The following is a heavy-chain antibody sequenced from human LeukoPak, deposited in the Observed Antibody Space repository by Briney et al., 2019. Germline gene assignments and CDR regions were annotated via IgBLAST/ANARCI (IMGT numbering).Heavy chain of an antibody. CDR2: ISGRGSST. Sequence: GGSLRLSCAASGFTFSSCAMSWVRQAPGKGLEWVSAISGRGSSTHYADSVKGRFAISRDNSKNTLYPQMNSLRAEDTAVYYCAKKWSGGDSSVVAATDLDYWGQGTLVTVSS. D-gene: IGHD2-15*01. J-gene: IGHJ4*02. V-gene: IGHV3-23*01. CDR1: GFTFSSCA. CDR3: AKKWSGGDSSVVAATDLDY.